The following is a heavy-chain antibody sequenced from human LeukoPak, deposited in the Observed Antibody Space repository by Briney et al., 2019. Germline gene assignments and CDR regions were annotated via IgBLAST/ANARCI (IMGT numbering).Heavy chain of an antibody. D-gene: IGHD3-9*01. J-gene: IGHJ3*02. Sequence: GGSLRLSCAASGFTFDDYGMSWVRQAPGKGLEWVSGVNWNGGSTGYADSVKGRFTISRDNSKNTLFLRVNSLRAEDTAVYYCARAASHYDILTGYYTMNDAFDIWGQGTMVTVSS. CDR1: GFTFDDYG. CDR3: ARAASHYDILTGYYTMNDAFDI. V-gene: IGHV3-20*04. CDR2: VNWNGGST.